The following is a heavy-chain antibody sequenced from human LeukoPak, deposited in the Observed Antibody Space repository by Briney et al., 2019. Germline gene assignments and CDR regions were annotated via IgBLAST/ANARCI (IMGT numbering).Heavy chain of an antibody. V-gene: IGHV3-11*01. CDR1: GFTFSDYY. D-gene: IGHD3-10*01. Sequence: PGGSLRLSCAASGFTFSDYYMSWIRQAPGKGLEWVSYISSSGSTIYYADSVKGRFTISRDNSKNTLYLQMNSLRAEDTAVYYCAKDVESMVRGAAYFDYWGQGTLVTVSS. CDR3: AKDVESMVRGAAYFDY. J-gene: IGHJ4*02. CDR2: ISSSGSTI.